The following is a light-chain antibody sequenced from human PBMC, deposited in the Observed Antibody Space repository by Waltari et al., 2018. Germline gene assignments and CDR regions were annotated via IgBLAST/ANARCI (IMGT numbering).Light chain of an antibody. CDR2: DVS. V-gene: IGLV2-11*01. CDR1: SSDIGGYNY. Sequence: QAALTQPPSVSGSPGQSVTISCTGPSSDIGGYNYVSWYQQHPGKAPKLIIYDVSKRPSGVSDRFSGSKSGNTASLTIAGLRAEDEADYYCSSYAGSNTFVFGGGTKLTVL. J-gene: IGLJ6*01. CDR3: SSYAGSNTFV.